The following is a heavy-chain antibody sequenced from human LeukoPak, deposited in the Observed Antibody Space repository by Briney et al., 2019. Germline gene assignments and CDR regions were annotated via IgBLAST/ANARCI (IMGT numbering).Heavy chain of an antibody. CDR2: ISSSGSTM. V-gene: IGHV3-48*03. J-gene: IGHJ4*02. CDR1: GFTFSSYE. Sequence: GGSLRLSCAASGFTFSSYEMNWVRQAPGKGLEWISYISSSGSTMYYADSVKGRFTISRDNAKNSLYLQMHSLRAEDTAIYYCASSSWYALDYWGQGTLVTVSS. CDR3: ASSSWYALDY. D-gene: IGHD6-13*01.